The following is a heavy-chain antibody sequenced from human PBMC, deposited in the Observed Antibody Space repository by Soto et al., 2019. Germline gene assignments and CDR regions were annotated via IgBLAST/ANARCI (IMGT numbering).Heavy chain of an antibody. CDR3: ARSMYYSDGSNYPPFEC. D-gene: IGHD3-22*01. CDR1: GGSISSYY. CDR2: IYYSGST. Sequence: SETLSLTCTVSGGSISSYYWSWIRQPPGKGLEWIGYIYYSGSTNYNPSLKSRVTISVDASKNQFSLRLSSVTAADTAVYYCARSMYYSDGSNYPPFECWGQGTLVTVSS. J-gene: IGHJ4*02. V-gene: IGHV4-59*12.